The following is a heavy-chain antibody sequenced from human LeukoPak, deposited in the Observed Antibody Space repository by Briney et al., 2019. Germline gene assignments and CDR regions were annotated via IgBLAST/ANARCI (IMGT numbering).Heavy chain of an antibody. CDR1: GFTFSNYW. J-gene: IGHJ4*02. Sequence: GGSLRLSCAASGFTFSNYWMNWVRQAPGKGLEWVSSISSSSSYIYYADSVKGRFTISRDNAKNSLYLQMNSLRAEDTAVYYCARDTAAGLFDYWGQGTLVTVSS. CDR2: ISSSSSYI. CDR3: ARDTAAGLFDY. V-gene: IGHV3-21*01. D-gene: IGHD6-13*01.